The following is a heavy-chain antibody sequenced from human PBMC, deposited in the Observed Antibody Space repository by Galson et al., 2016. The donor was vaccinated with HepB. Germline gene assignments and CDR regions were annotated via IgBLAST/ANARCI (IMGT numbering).Heavy chain of an antibody. J-gene: IGHJ4*02. CDR3: ARDPYHVDRRVVEIDY. V-gene: IGHV1-46*01. CDR1: GYTFTKFY. D-gene: IGHD2-21*01. Sequence: SVKVSCKASGYTFTKFYMHWVRQAPGQGLEWMAIINPSGGNTTYAPRFQGRVIMTADTSTSTVYMELSSLRSDDTAVYYCARDPYHVDRRVVEIDYWGQGTLVTVSS. CDR2: INPSGGNT.